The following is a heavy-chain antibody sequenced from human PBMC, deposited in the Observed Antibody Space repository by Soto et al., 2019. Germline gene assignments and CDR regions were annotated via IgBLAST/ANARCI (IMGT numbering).Heavy chain of an antibody. CDR3: ARYGRGSSSWPRDYYGMDV. Sequence: QVQLVQSGAEVKKPGSSVKVSCKASGGTFSSYAISWVRQAPGQGLEWMGGIIPIFGTANYAQKFQGRVTITADESTSTAYMELSSLRSEDTAVYYCARYGRGSSSWPRDYYGMDVWGQGTTVTVSS. V-gene: IGHV1-69*01. J-gene: IGHJ6*02. CDR1: GGTFSSYA. D-gene: IGHD6-13*01. CDR2: IIPIFGTA.